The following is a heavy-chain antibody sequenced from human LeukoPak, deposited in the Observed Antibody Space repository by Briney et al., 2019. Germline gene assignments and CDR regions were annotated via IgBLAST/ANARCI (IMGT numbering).Heavy chain of an antibody. CDR2: IYTSGST. J-gene: IGHJ4*02. CDR3: ARSRDGYNFDY. Sequence: SQTLSLTCTVSGGSISSGSYYWSWIRQPAGKGLEWIGRIYTSGSTNYNPSLKSRVTISVDTSKNQFPLKLSSVTAADTAVYYCARSRDGYNFDYWGQGTLVTVSS. D-gene: IGHD5-24*01. CDR1: GGSISSGSYY. V-gene: IGHV4-61*02.